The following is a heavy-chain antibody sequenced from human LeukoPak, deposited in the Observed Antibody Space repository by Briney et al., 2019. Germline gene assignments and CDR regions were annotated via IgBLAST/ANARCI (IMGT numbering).Heavy chain of an antibody. CDR1: GFTFSSYA. CDR3: AKVPAVLRYFDWLRDHYYFDY. J-gene: IGHJ4*02. CDR2: ISGSGGST. D-gene: IGHD3-9*01. V-gene: IGHV3-23*01. Sequence: QSGGSLRLSCAASGFTFSSYAMSWVRQAPGKGLEWVSAISGSGGSTYYADSVKGRFTISRDNSKNTLYLQMNSLRAEDTAVYYCAKVPAVLRYFDWLRDHYYFDYWGQGTLVTVSS.